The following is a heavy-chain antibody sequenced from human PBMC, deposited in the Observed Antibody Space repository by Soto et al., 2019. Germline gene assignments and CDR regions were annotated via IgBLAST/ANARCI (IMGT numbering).Heavy chain of an antibody. CDR1: GFTFSNYE. J-gene: IGHJ5*02. CDR3: ASKYGKT. V-gene: IGHV3-48*03. D-gene: IGHD2-2*01. Sequence: GGSLRLSCGASGFTFSNYEMNWVRQAPGKGLEWVSYISSSGSTMYYADSVKGRFTISRDNAKNSLYLQMNSLRAEDTAVYYCASKYGKTWGQGTLVTVSS. CDR2: ISSSGSTM.